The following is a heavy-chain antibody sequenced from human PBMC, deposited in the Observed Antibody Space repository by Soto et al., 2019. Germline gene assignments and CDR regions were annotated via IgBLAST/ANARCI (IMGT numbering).Heavy chain of an antibody. D-gene: IGHD2-21*02. V-gene: IGHV1-69*13. CDR1: GGTFSSYA. CDR3: ARGSGYCGGDCYRYYFDY. Sequence: SVKVSCKASGGTFSSYAISWVRQAPGQGLEWMGGIIPIFGTANYAQKFQGRVTITADESTSTAYMELSSLRSEDTAVYYCARGSGYCGGDCYRYYFDYWGQGTLVTVSS. CDR2: IIPIFGTA. J-gene: IGHJ4*02.